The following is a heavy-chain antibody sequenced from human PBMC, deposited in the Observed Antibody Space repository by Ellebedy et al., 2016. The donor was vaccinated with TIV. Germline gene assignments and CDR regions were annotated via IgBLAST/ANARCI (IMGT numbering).Heavy chain of an antibody. CDR1: GYSLSALS. CDR3: TAYTNDDYDDFPGTFEN. CDR2: FVPDQGEI. V-gene: IGHV1-24*01. J-gene: IGHJ4*02. Sequence: AASVKVSCKVSGYSLSALSMHWVRQAPGKGLEWMGGFVPDQGEIIYTQKFKGRVTLTEDTSTETAYMELSTLRSDDTAVYYCTAYTNDDYDDFPGTFENWGQGTLVTVSS. D-gene: IGHD4-17*01.